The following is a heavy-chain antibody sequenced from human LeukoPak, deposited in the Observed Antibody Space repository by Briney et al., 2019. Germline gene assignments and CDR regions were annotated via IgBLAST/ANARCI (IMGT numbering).Heavy chain of an antibody. D-gene: IGHD3-16*01. Sequence: GGSLRLSCAASGFSFSTYAMHWVRQAPGKGLEWVAYIRNDGSKRYYADSVKGRFTISRDNSKNTLSLQMNSLRGEDTAVYYRAKSPMTSVNYVDFWGQGTLVTVSS. J-gene: IGHJ1*01. CDR3: AKSPMTSVNYVDF. V-gene: IGHV3-30*02. CDR1: GFSFSTYA. CDR2: IRNDGSKR.